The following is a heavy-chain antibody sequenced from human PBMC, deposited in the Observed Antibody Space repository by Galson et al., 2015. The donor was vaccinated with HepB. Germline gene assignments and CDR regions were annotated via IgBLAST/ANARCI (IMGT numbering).Heavy chain of an antibody. CDR2: IIPILGIA. Sequence: SVKVSCEASGGTFSSYAISWVRQAPGQGLEWMGRIIPILGIANYAQKFQGRVTITADKSTSTAYMELSSLRSEDTAVYYCARVGIPATRGWFDPWGQGTLVTVSS. V-gene: IGHV1-69*04. D-gene: IGHD2-21*01. J-gene: IGHJ5*02. CDR1: GGTFSSYA. CDR3: ARVGIPATRGWFDP.